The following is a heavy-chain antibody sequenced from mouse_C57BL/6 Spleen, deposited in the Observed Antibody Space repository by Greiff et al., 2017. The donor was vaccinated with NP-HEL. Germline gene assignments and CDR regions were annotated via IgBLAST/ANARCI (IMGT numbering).Heavy chain of an antibody. V-gene: IGHV1-81*01. D-gene: IGHD2-5*01. CDR3: ARGYSNYGGFAY. J-gene: IGHJ3*01. CDR1: GYTFTSYG. Sequence: QVQLQQSGAELARPGASVKLSCKASGYTFTSYGISWVKQRTGQGLEWIGEIYPRSGNTYYNAKFKGKATLTADKSSSTAYMELRSLTSEDSAVYFCARGYSNYGGFAYWGQGTLVTVSA. CDR2: IYPRSGNT.